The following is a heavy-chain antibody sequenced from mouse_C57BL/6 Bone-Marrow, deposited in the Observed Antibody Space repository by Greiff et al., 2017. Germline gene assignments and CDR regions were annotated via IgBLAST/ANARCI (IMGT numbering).Heavy chain of an antibody. CDR2: IDPNSGGT. D-gene: IGHD1-1*01. CDR1: GYTFTSYW. Sequence: KESCKASGYTFTSYWMHWVKQRPGRGLEWIGRIDPNSGGTKYNEKFKSKATLTVDKPSSTAYMQLSSLTSEDSAVYYCASYGSSPSYAMDYWGQGTSVTVSS. CDR3: ASYGSSPSYAMDY. V-gene: IGHV1-72*01. J-gene: IGHJ4*01.